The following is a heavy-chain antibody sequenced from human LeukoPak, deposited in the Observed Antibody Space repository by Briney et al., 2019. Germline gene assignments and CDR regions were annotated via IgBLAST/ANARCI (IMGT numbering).Heavy chain of an antibody. CDR1: GGSISSYY. CDR3: ARPYCSSTSCGAFDI. Sequence: ETLSLTCTVSGGSISSYYWSWVRQAPGKGLEWVANIKQDGSEKYYVDSVKGRFTISRDNAKNSLYLQMNSLRAEDTAVYYCARPYCSSTSCGAFDIWGQGTMVTVSS. V-gene: IGHV3-7*01. D-gene: IGHD2-2*01. J-gene: IGHJ3*02. CDR2: IKQDGSEK.